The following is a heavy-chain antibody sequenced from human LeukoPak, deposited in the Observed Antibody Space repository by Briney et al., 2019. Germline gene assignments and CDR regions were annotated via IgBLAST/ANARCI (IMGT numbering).Heavy chain of an antibody. J-gene: IGHJ4*02. Sequence: RIKTDGSSTSYAVSVKGRFTISRDNAKNSLYLQMNSLRAEDTAVYYCARVRIMITFGGVIVWGQGTLVTVSS. CDR2: IKTDGSST. CDR3: ARVRIMITFGGVIV. D-gene: IGHD3-16*02. V-gene: IGHV3-74*01.